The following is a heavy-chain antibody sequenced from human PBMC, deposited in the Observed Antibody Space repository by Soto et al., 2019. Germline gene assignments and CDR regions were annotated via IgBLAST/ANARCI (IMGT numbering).Heavy chain of an antibody. V-gene: IGHV3-33*01. Sequence: PWWSLRLSSAASGFTFSSSGMHGARQIPGKGLEWVAVIWYDGSNKYYADSVKGRFTISRDNSKNTLYLQMNSLRAEDTAVYYCATLAPSGSYPFDYWGQGTLVTSPQ. CDR2: IWYDGSNK. CDR3: ATLAPSGSYPFDY. J-gene: IGHJ4*02. D-gene: IGHD1-26*01. CDR1: GFTFSSSG.